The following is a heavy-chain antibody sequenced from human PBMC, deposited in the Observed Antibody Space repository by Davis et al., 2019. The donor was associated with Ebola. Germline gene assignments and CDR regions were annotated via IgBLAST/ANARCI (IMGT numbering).Heavy chain of an antibody. D-gene: IGHD5-24*01. V-gene: IGHV4-34*01. CDR3: ARTRDGYNSWGLNAFDI. Sequence: MPSETLSLTCAVYGGSFSGYYWSWIRQPPGKGLEWIGEINHSGSTNYNPSLKSRVTISVDTSKNQFSLKLSSVTAADTAVYYCARTRDGYNSWGLNAFDIWGQGTMVTVSS. CDR2: INHSGST. CDR1: GGSFSGYY. J-gene: IGHJ3*02.